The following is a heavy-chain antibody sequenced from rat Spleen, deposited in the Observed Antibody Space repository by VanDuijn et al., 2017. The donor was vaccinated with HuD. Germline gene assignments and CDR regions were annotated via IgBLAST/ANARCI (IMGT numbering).Heavy chain of an antibody. V-gene: IGHV5-54*01. Sequence: EVKLVESGGGLVQPGNSLTLSCVASGFTFSNYGMHWVRQTPKKGLEWIAMIFYDSSKIYYADNVKGRFTVSRDNSKNTLYLEVNSLRSEDSAMYYCAALDYGAFDYWGQGVMVTVSS. J-gene: IGHJ2*01. CDR3: AALDYGAFDY. CDR2: IFYDSSKI. CDR1: GFTFSNYG. D-gene: IGHD1-11*01.